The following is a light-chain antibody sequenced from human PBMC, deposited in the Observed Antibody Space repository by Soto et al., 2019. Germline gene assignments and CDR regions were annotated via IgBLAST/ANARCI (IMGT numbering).Light chain of an antibody. V-gene: IGKV1-5*01. Sequence: DVQMTQSPRTLSASVGDRVTITCRASQSIRHYLAWYQQMPGKAPKLLIYGASTLQSGVPSRFSGSGSGTEFTLTISSLQPDDFGTYFCQHHNSYSQTFGQGTKVDIK. J-gene: IGKJ1*01. CDR1: QSIRHY. CDR3: QHHNSYSQT. CDR2: GAS.